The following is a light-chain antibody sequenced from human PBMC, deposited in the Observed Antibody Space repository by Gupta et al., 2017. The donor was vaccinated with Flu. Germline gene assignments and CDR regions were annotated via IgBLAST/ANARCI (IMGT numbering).Light chain of an antibody. J-gene: IGLJ2*01. CDR2: DVS. CDR3: SSSTKANTGVV. V-gene: IGLV2-14*03. Sequence: IAISSTGTSSDIGGYDYVSWYKKHPGNATKLRLFDVSRRPAGISDRFACSRSGNTASPTLTVLLAEDEAVDYCSSSTKANTGVVFGGGTKLTVL. CDR1: SSDIGGYDY.